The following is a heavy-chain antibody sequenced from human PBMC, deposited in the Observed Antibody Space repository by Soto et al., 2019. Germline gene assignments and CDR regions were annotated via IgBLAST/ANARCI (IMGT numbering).Heavy chain of an antibody. CDR3: AKDLSRSGVVVFDY. CDR1: EFTFSNYS. J-gene: IGHJ4*02. Sequence: PGGSLRLSCVASEFTFSNYSMSWVRQAPGKGLEWVSGISGNDDSTYYADSVKGRCIISRDNSKNTLDLQMNSLRAQDTAVYYCAKDLSRSGVVVFDYCGQGIRVTVSS. V-gene: IGHV3-23*01. CDR2: ISGNDDST. D-gene: IGHD3-22*01.